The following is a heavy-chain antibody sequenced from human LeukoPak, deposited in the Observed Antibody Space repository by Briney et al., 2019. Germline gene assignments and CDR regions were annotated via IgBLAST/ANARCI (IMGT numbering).Heavy chain of an antibody. J-gene: IGHJ5*02. V-gene: IGHV1-46*01. D-gene: IGHD2-2*02. Sequence: ASVKVSCKASGYTFTSYYMHWVRQAPGQGLEWMGIINPSGGSTSYAQKFQGRVTMTRDMSTSTVYMELRSRRSEDTAVYYCASDYPSYCSSTSCYTRGFDPWGQGTLVTVSS. CDR2: INPSGGST. CDR1: GYTFTSYY. CDR3: ASDYPSYCSSTSCYTRGFDP.